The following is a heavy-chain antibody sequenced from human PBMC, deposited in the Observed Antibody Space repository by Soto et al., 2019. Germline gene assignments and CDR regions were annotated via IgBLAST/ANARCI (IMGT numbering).Heavy chain of an antibody. D-gene: IGHD4-17*01. V-gene: IGHV3-30*18. CDR3: ANDARLRIHYYGMDV. CDR1: GFTFSSYG. J-gene: IGHJ6*02. CDR2: ISYDGDNK. Sequence: QVQLVESGGGVVQPGRSLRLSCAASGFTFSSYGMHWVRQAPGKGLEWVAVISYDGDNKYYADSVKGRFTISRDNSKNTLYLQMNSLRAEDTAVYYCANDARLRIHYYGMDVWGQGTTVTVSS.